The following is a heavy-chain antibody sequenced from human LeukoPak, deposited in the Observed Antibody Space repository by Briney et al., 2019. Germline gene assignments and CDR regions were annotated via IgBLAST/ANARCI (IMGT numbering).Heavy chain of an antibody. D-gene: IGHD2-2*01. V-gene: IGHV4-31*03. Sequence: SETLSLTCTVSGGSISSGGYYWSWIRQHPGKGLEWIGYIYYSGSTYYNPSLKSRVTISVDTSKNQFSLKLSSVTAADTAVYYCARAIGYCSSTSCLGRPPPPHYFDYWGQGTLVTVSS. J-gene: IGHJ4*02. CDR1: GGSISSGGYY. CDR3: ARAIGYCSSTSCLGRPPPPHYFDY. CDR2: IYYSGST.